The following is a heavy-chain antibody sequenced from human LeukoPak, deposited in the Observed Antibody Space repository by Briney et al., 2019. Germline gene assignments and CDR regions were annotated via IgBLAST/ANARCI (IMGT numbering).Heavy chain of an antibody. J-gene: IGHJ3*02. CDR1: GASISTYY. CDR3: ARVKGRSAYDAFDI. Sequence: SETLSLTCTVSGASISTYYWSWIRQPPGKGLDWIGYIYYSGSTNYNPSLMSRVIISVDTSKNQFSLKLSSVTAADTAVYYCARVKGRSAYDAFDIWGQGTMVTVSS. V-gene: IGHV4-59*01. CDR2: IYYSGST.